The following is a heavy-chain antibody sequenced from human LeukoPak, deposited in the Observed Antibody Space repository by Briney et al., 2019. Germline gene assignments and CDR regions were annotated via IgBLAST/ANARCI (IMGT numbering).Heavy chain of an antibody. Sequence: GGSLRLPCAASGFTFSSYSMNWVGQAPGEGLEWVSYISRGGNTRYYADSVKDRFTISRDNVKTSLYLQMNSLRAEDTAVYYCARDIAASGDWWGQGTLVTVSS. CDR1: GFTFSSYS. CDR2: ISRGGNTR. D-gene: IGHD3-10*01. CDR3: ARDIAASGDW. J-gene: IGHJ4*02. V-gene: IGHV3-48*01.